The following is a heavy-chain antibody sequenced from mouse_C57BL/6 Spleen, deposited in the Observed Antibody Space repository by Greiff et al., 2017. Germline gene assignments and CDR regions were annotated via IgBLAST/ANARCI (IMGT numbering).Heavy chain of an antibody. CDR3: ARGVTTVVGGNAMDY. Sequence: EVKLQESGPGLVKPSQSLSLTCSVTGYSITSGYYWNWIRQFPGNKLEWMGYISYDGSNNYNPSPKNRISITRDTSKNQFFLKLNSVTTEDTATYYCARGVTTVVGGNAMDYWGQGTSVTVSS. CDR2: ISYDGSN. CDR1: GYSITSGYY. D-gene: IGHD1-1*01. J-gene: IGHJ4*01. V-gene: IGHV3-6*01.